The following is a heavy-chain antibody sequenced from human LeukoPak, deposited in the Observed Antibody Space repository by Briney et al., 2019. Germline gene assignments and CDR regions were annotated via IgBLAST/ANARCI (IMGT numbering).Heavy chain of an antibody. J-gene: IGHJ4*02. Sequence: SETLSLTCTVPGGSISGYYWSWIRQPPRKGLGWIGYIFSSASTNNIPSPKSRVTISEDTSVNQFSLKLRSVTAADTAVYYCARHYYDSRDSYSFDYWGQGTLVTVSS. CDR3: ARHYYDSRDSYSFDY. CDR1: GGSISGYY. V-gene: IGHV4-59*08. D-gene: IGHD3-22*01. CDR2: IFSSAST.